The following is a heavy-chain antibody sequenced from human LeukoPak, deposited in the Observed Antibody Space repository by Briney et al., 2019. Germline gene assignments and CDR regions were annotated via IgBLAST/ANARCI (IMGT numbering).Heavy chain of an antibody. CDR2: IYYSGST. V-gene: IGHV4-39*01. J-gene: IGHJ5*02. CDR1: GGSISSSSYY. CDR3: ARRGHSYGTNWFDP. D-gene: IGHD5-18*01. Sequence: PSETLSLTCTVSGGSISSSSYYWGWIRQPPGKGLEWIGSIYYSGSTYYNSSLKSRVTISVDTSKNQFSLKLSSVTAADTAVYYCARRGHSYGTNWFDPWGQGTLVTVSS.